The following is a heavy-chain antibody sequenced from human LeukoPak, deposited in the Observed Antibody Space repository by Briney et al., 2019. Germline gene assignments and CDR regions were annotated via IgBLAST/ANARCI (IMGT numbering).Heavy chain of an antibody. Sequence: GGSLRLSCAASGFTFSDYYMSWIRQAPGKGLEWVSYISSSGSTIYYADSVKGRFTISRDNAKSSLYLQMNSLRAEDTAVYYCARGVTMIVVVTLGFDYWGQGTLITVSS. CDR2: ISSSGSTI. CDR1: GFTFSDYY. V-gene: IGHV3-11*01. J-gene: IGHJ4*02. D-gene: IGHD3-22*01. CDR3: ARGVTMIVVVTLGFDY.